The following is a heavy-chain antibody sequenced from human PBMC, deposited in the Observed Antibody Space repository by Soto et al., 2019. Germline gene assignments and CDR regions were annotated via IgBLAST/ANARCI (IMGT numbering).Heavy chain of an antibody. V-gene: IGHV4-38-2*02. D-gene: IGHD3-3*01. CDR1: GYSISSGYY. CDR2: IYHSGST. Sequence: SETLSLTCTVSGYSISSGYYWGWIRQPPGKGLEWIGSIYHSGSTYYNPSLKSRVTISVDTSKNQFSLKLSSVTAADTAVYYCARERTIFGVVIQYYYYYYGMDVWGQGTTVTVSS. CDR3: ARERTIFGVVIQYYYYYYGMDV. J-gene: IGHJ6*02.